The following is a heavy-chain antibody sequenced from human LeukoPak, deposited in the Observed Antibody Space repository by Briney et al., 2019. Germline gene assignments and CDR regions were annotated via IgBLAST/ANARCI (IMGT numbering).Heavy chain of an antibody. D-gene: IGHD5-12*01. J-gene: IGHJ5*02. Sequence: GASVKVSCKASGYTFTGYYMHWVRQAPGQGLEWMGWINPNSGGTNYAQKFQGRVTMTRDTSISTAYMELSRLRSDDTAVYYCARDKEWLLAYNWFDPWGQGTLVTVSS. CDR3: ARDKEWLLAYNWFDP. CDR1: GYTFTGYY. CDR2: INPNSGGT. V-gene: IGHV1-2*02.